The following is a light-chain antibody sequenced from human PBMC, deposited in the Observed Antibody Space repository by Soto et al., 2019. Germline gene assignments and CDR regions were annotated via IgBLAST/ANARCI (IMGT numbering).Light chain of an antibody. CDR1: NSDIGAYNY. J-gene: IGLJ1*01. V-gene: IGLV2-14*01. CDR2: EVN. Sequence: QSALTQPASVSGSPGQSITISCSGTNSDIGAYNYVSWYQQHPVKAPKLIIYEVNNRPSGVSNRFSGSKSGNTASLTISGLQAEDEADYYCSSHTRSSTYVFGTGTKLTVL. CDR3: SSHTRSSTYV.